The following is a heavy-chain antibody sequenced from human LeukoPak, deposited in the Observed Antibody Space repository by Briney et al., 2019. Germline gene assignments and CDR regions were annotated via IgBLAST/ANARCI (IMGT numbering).Heavy chain of an antibody. CDR1: GGSISRYY. D-gene: IGHD3-10*01. V-gene: IGHV4-59*01. J-gene: IGHJ3*02. CDR2: LYYSGST. CDR3: ARGGSGISNAFDI. Sequence: SSPTLSPTCSVSGGSISRYYWSWIRQPPGKGREWFWYLYYSGSTNSNPSLTSRVTMSEGTSNNQFSLKLRSVPAADTAVYYCARGGSGISNAFDICGQGTMVTVSS.